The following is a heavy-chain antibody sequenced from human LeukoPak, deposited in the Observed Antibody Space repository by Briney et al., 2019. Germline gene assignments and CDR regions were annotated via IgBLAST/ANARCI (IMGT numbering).Heavy chain of an antibody. J-gene: IGHJ4*02. Sequence: GGSLRLSCAASGFTFSSYWMSWIRQAPGKGLEWVSYISSSGSTIYYADSVKGRFTISRDNAKNSLYLQMNSLRAEDTAVYYCARLVGATTIIDYWGQGTLVTVSS. D-gene: IGHD1-26*01. CDR3: ARLVGATTIIDY. V-gene: IGHV3-11*01. CDR2: ISSSGSTI. CDR1: GFTFSSYW.